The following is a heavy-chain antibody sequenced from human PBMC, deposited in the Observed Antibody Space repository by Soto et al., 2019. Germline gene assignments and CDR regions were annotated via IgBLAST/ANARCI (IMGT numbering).Heavy chain of an antibody. CDR1: GFSLSTSGMC. CDR3: ARFIAAAGTTQSYGMDV. Sequence: GSGPTLVNPTQTLTLTCTFSGFSLSTSGMCVSWIRQPPGKALEWLALIDWDDDKYYSTSLKTRLTISKDTSKNQVVLTMTNMDPVDTATYYCARFIAAAGTTQSYGMDVWGQGTTVTVSS. CDR2: IDWDDDK. V-gene: IGHV2-70*01. J-gene: IGHJ6*02. D-gene: IGHD6-13*01.